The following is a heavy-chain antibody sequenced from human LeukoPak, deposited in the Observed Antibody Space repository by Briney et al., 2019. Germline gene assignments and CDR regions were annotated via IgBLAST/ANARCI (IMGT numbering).Heavy chain of an antibody. D-gene: IGHD1-26*01. CDR1: GFTFSSYA. V-gene: IGHV3-30-3*01. CDR2: ISYDGSNK. Sequence: GGSLRLSCAASGFTFSSYAMHGVRQAPGKGLEWVAVISYDGSNKYYADSVKGRFTISRDNSKNTLYLQMNSLRAEDTAVYYCARDDRWELLELDYWGQGTLVTVSS. J-gene: IGHJ4*02. CDR3: ARDDRWELLELDY.